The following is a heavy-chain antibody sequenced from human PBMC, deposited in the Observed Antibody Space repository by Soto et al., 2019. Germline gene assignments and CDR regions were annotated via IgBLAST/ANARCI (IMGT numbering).Heavy chain of an antibody. CDR1: GYTFTRDQ. CDR2: IIPIFGTA. Sequence: SVKVSCKASGYTFTRDQIHWVRQAPGQGLEWMGGIIPIFGTANYAQKFQGRVTITADESTSTAYMELSSLRSEDTAVYYCARDRAGQQLDLDYWGQGTLVTVSS. CDR3: ARDRAGQQLDLDY. V-gene: IGHV1-69*13. D-gene: IGHD6-13*01. J-gene: IGHJ4*02.